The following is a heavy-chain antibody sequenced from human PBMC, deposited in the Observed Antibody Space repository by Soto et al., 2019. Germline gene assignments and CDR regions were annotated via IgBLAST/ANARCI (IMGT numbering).Heavy chain of an antibody. J-gene: IGHJ5*02. V-gene: IGHV1-69*01. Sequence: QVQLVQSGAEVKKPGSSVKASCKASGGTFSSYAISWVRQAPGQGLEWMGGIIPIFGTANYAQKFQGRVTITADESTSTAYMELSSLRSEDTAVYYCARYYDSSGYYSGYNWFDPWGQGTLVTVSS. D-gene: IGHD3-22*01. CDR1: GGTFSSYA. CDR3: ARYYDSSGYYSGYNWFDP. CDR2: IIPIFGTA.